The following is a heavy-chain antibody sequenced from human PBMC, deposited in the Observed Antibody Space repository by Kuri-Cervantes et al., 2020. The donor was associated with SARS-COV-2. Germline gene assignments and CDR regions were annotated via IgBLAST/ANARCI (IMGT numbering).Heavy chain of an antibody. CDR2: INSDGSST. V-gene: IGHV3-74*01. Sequence: GESLKISCAASGFTFSSYAMSWVRQAPGKGLVWVSRINSDGSSTSYADSVKGRFTISRDNAKNTLYLQMNSLRAEDTAVYYCARDLCSSTSCYGGLDYFDYWGQGTLVTVSS. CDR3: ARDLCSSTSCYGGLDYFDY. J-gene: IGHJ4*02. CDR1: GFTFSSYA. D-gene: IGHD2-2*01.